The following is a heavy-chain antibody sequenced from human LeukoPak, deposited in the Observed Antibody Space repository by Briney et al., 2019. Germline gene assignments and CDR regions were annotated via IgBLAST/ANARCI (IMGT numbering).Heavy chain of an antibody. V-gene: IGHV4-4*07. CDR2: IYASGST. CDR3: ARDSNLEYSSSRGLGR. J-gene: IGHJ4*02. CDR1: GGSISSYY. Sequence: SETLSLICTVSGGSISSYYWSWIRQPAGKGLEWIGLIYASGSTYYNPSLKSRVTMSVDTSKNQFSLRLTTVTAADTAVYYCARDSNLEYSSSRGLGRWGQGALVTVSS. D-gene: IGHD6-6*01.